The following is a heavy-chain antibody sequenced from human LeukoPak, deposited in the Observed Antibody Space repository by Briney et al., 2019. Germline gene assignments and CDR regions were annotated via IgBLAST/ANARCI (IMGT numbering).Heavy chain of an antibody. V-gene: IGHV3-48*02. Sequence: QPGGSLRLSCAASGFTFSSFTMNWARQVPGKGLEWISYISLGNSTMFYADSVKGRFTISRDNAKNSLYLQVNSLRDDDTAVYYCARVGNGRSWDYWGQGTLVSVSS. J-gene: IGHJ4*02. CDR1: GFTFSSFT. CDR2: ISLGNSTM. D-gene: IGHD2-15*01. CDR3: ARVGNGRSWDY.